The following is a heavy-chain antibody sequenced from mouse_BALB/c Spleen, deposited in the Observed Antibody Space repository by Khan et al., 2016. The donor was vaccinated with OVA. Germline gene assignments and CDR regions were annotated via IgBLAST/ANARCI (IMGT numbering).Heavy chain of an antibody. CDR1: GYTFSNYW. Sequence: QVQLKQSGAELAKPGASVKISCTASGYTFSNYWIHWVKQRPGKGLEWIGYINPSSGYTYYNQTFNDKATSTTDTSSSTSYMQLSSLTSEDSAVYYCARDRIDYWGQGTTLTVSS. CDR3: ARDRIDY. V-gene: IGHV1-7*01. J-gene: IGHJ2*01. CDR2: INPSSGYT.